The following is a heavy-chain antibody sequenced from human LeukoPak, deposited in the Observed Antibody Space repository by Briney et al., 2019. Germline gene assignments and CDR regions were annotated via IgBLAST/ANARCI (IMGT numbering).Heavy chain of an antibody. D-gene: IGHD1-26*01. J-gene: IGHJ4*02. CDR2: INWNGGST. Sequence: GGSLRLSCAASGFTFSSYAMSWVRQAPGKGLEWVSGINWNGGSTGYADSVKGRFTISRDNAKNSLYLQMNSLRAEDTALYYCARGMGATLGYYFDYWGQGTLVTVSS. CDR1: GFTFSSYA. V-gene: IGHV3-20*04. CDR3: ARGMGATLGYYFDY.